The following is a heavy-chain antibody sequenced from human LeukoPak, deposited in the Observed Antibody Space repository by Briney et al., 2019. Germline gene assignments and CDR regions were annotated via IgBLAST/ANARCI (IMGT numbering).Heavy chain of an antibody. Sequence: GGSLRLSCAASGFTFSDYYMSWIRQAPGKGLEWVSYISSSGSTIYYADSVKGRFTISRDNAKNSLYLQMNSLRAEDTAVYYCARAKSTATIVVVTAFDYWGQGTLVAVSS. CDR3: ARAKSTATIVVVTAFDY. V-gene: IGHV3-11*01. D-gene: IGHD2-21*02. CDR1: GFTFSDYY. CDR2: ISSSGSTI. J-gene: IGHJ4*02.